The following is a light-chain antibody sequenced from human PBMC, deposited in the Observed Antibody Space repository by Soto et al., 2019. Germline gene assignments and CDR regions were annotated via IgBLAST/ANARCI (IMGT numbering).Light chain of an antibody. CDR3: QQYGSSPPYT. CDR1: QSVSSSY. J-gene: IGKJ2*01. V-gene: IGKV3-20*01. Sequence: EIVLTQSPGTLSSSPGERATLACRASQSVSSSYLAWYQQKPGQAPMLLISAASSRATGIPDRFSGGGSGAEFFLTISRLEPEDFSVYYCQQYGSSPPYTFGQGTKLEIK. CDR2: AAS.